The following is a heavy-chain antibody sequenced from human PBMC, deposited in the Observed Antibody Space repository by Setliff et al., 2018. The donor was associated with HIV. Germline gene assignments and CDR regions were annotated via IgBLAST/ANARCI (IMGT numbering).Heavy chain of an antibody. CDR1: GGSMSSSGPGYY. CDR2: VYYSGST. D-gene: IGHD6-13*01. Sequence: SETLSLTCTVSGGSMSSSGPGYYWGWVRQTPGGGLEWIGSVYYSGSTYYNPSLKSRVTISVDTSKNQFSLKLTSVTAADTAVYYCARDRPSSSWYFNAFDIWGQGTMVTVSS. V-gene: IGHV4-39*07. J-gene: IGHJ3*02. CDR3: ARDRPSSSWYFNAFDI.